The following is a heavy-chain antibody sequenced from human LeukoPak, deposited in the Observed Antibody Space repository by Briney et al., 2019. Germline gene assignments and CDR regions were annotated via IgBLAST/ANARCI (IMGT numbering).Heavy chain of an antibody. J-gene: IGHJ5*02. Sequence: ASVKVSCKASGYTFTSYYMHWVRQAPGQGLEWMGIINPSGGSTSYAQKFQGRVTMTRDTSTSTVYMELSSLRSGDTAVYYCAREVRGYYDFSPWGQGTLVTVSS. CDR2: INPSGGST. CDR3: AREVRGYYDFSP. D-gene: IGHD3-3*01. V-gene: IGHV1-46*01. CDR1: GYTFTSYY.